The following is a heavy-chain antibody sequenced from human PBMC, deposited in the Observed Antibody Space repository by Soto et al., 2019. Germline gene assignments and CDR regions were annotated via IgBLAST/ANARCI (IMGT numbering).Heavy chain of an antibody. CDR1: GGTFSSYA. CDR2: IIPNFGTA. Sequence: QVQLVQSGAEVNKPGASVKVACQASGGTFSSYAISWVRQAPGQGLEWMGVIIPNFGTANYAQKFQDRVTLTADKSTSPAYMELSSLRSEDTAVYYCESVGTSGSYYRWYFDLWGRGPLVTVSS. CDR3: ESVGTSGSYYRWYFDL. D-gene: IGHD1-26*01. V-gene: IGHV1-69*06. J-gene: IGHJ2*01.